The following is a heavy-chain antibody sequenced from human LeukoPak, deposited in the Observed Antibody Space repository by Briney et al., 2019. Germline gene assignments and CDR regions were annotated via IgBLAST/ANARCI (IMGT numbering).Heavy chain of an antibody. CDR1: GYTFTDYH. V-gene: IGHV1-8*01. CDR3: ARAGLGGQYLEH. CDR2: MNPNSTNT. D-gene: IGHD1-26*01. J-gene: IGHJ4*02. Sequence: GTSVKVSCKASGYTFTDYHINWVRQAPGQGLECGGWMNPNSTNTGRAQKFQGRVNLTRNTSIQTVYMELSGLTTEDTAVYYCARAGLGGQYLEHWGQGTLVTVSS.